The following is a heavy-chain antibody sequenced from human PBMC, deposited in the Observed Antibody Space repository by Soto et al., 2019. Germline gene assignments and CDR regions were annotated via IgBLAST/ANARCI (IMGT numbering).Heavy chain of an antibody. CDR3: ARPLGEGVLENFDH. J-gene: IGHJ4*02. Sequence: KPSETLSLTCTVSGGSISGSSYYWGWIRQPPGKGLEWIGSSYYRGGTFYNPSLKSRVAIFVDTSKNQISLKLSSVTAADTAVYYCARPLGEGVLENFDHWGQGTRVTVSS. D-gene: IGHD3-10*01. V-gene: IGHV4-39*01. CDR1: GGSISGSSYY. CDR2: SYYRGGT.